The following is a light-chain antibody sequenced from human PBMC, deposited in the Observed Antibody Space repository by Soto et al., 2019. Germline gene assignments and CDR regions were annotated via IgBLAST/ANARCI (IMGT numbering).Light chain of an antibody. V-gene: IGKV3-15*01. CDR2: GAS. CDR3: QQYHNWPPYT. Sequence: DIVLTQSPDTLSVSPGEGATLSCRASQSVSSNLAWYQQKPGQAPRLLVYGASTRATGIPARFSGSGSGTDFTLTISSLQSEDFAVYFCQQYHNWPPYTFGQGTKLEIK. J-gene: IGKJ2*01. CDR1: QSVSSN.